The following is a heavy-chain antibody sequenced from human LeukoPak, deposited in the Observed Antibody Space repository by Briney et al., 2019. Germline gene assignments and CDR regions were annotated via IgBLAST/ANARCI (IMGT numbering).Heavy chain of an antibody. D-gene: IGHD5-18*01. V-gene: IGHV4-59*01. CDR3: ARDDAAMAEDYYYMDV. CDR2: IYYSGST. CDR1: GGSISSYY. J-gene: IGHJ6*03. Sequence: SETLSLTCTVSGGSISSYYWSWIRQPPGKGLEWIGYIYYSGSTNYNPSLKSRVTISVDTSKNQFSLKLSSVTAADTAVYYCARDDAAMAEDYYYMDVWGKGTTVTVSS.